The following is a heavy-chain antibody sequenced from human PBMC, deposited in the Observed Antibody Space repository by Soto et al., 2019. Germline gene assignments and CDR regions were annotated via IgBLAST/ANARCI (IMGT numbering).Heavy chain of an antibody. D-gene: IGHD3-10*01. J-gene: IGHJ6*02. CDR1: GYTFTSYG. Sequence: QVQLVQSGAEVKKPGASVKVSCKASGYTFTSYGISWVRQAPGQGLEWMGWISAYNGNTNYAQKLQGRVTMTTDTSTSTAYMERRSLRSDDTAVYYCARETNGFMVRGVIRGGMDVWGQGTTVTVSS. CDR3: ARETNGFMVRGVIRGGMDV. CDR2: ISAYNGNT. V-gene: IGHV1-18*01.